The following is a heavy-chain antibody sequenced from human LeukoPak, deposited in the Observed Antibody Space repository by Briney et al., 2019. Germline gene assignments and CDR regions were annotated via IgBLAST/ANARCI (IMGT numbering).Heavy chain of an antibody. D-gene: IGHD4-17*01. J-gene: IGHJ4*02. CDR3: AKGITDYGDYGDY. CDR1: GFTFSSYA. V-gene: IGHV3-30*04. Sequence: GGSLRLSCAASGFTFSSYAMHWVRQAPGKGLEWVAVISYDGSNKYYADSVKGRFTISRDNSKNTLYLQMNSLRAEDTAVYYCAKGITDYGDYGDYWGQGTLVTVSS. CDR2: ISYDGSNK.